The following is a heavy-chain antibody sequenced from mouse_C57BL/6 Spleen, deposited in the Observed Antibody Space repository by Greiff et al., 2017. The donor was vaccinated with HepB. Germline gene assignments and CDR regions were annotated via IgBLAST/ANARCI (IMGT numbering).Heavy chain of an antibody. D-gene: IGHD3-2*02. CDR3: ARRAAQAYYYAMDY. CDR2: IYPRDGST. CDR1: GYTFTDHT. J-gene: IGHJ4*01. Sequence: VKLMESDAELVKPGASVKISCKVSGYTFTDHTIHWMKQRPEQGLEWIGYIYPRDGSTKYNEKFKGKATLTADKSSSTAYMQLNSLTSEDSAVYFCARRAAQAYYYAMDYWGQGTSVTVSS. V-gene: IGHV1-78*01.